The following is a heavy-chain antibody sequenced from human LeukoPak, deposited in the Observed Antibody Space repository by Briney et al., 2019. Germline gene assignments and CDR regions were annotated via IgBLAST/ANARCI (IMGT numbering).Heavy chain of an antibody. D-gene: IGHD2-15*01. Sequence: ASVKVSCKASGYTFTGYYMHWVRQAPGQGLEWMGWMNPNSGNTGYAQKFQGRVTMTRNTSISTAHMELSSLRSEDTAVYYCARVPGYCSGGSCYGGLYYFDYWGQGTLVTVSS. CDR1: GYTFTGYY. J-gene: IGHJ4*02. CDR2: MNPNSGNT. CDR3: ARVPGYCSGGSCYGGLYYFDY. V-gene: IGHV1-8*02.